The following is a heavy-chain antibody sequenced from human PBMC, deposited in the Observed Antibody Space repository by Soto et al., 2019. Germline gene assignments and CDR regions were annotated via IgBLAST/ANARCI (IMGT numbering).Heavy chain of an antibody. Sequence: SETLSLTFAVYGGSFTGYYCTWIRQPPGKGLEWIAEINHNGSTNNNPALKRRVTTSVNRTKNKFSLTLISVTAADTAVYYRARIEPADLGADYFAFWGQGTLVTVSS. D-gene: IGHD2-2*01. CDR2: INHNGST. CDR3: ARIEPADLGADYFAF. CDR1: GGSFTGYY. V-gene: IGHV4-34*01. J-gene: IGHJ4*02.